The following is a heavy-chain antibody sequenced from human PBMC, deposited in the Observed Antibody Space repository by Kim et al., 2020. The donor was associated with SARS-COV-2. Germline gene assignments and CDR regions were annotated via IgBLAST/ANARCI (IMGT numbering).Heavy chain of an antibody. Sequence: SETLSLTCAVYGGSFSGYYWSWIRQPPGKGLEWIGEINHSGSTNYNPSLKSRVTISVDTSKNQFSLKLSSVTAADTAVYYCATAPREPYYFDYWGQGTLVTVSS. CDR3: ATAPREPYYFDY. CDR1: GGSFSGYY. V-gene: IGHV4-34*01. J-gene: IGHJ4*02. CDR2: INHSGST.